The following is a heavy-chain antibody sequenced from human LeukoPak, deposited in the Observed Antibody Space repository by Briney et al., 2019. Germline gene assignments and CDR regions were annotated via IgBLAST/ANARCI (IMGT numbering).Heavy chain of an antibody. V-gene: IGHV4-59*12. CDR1: GGSISSYY. CDR2: IHYSGST. D-gene: IGHD6-13*01. Sequence: SETLSLTCTVSGGSISSYYWSWIRQPPGKGLEWIGYIHYSGSTNYNPSLKSRVTISVDMSKNQFSLKLSSVTAADTAVYYCARVLAAAGNNWFDPWGQGTLVTVSS. J-gene: IGHJ5*02. CDR3: ARVLAAAGNNWFDP.